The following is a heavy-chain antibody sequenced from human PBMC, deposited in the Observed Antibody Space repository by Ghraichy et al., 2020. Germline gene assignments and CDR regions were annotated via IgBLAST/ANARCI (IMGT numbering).Heavy chain of an antibody. CDR1: GYTFTSYD. J-gene: IGHJ6*02. Sequence: ASVKVSCKASGYTFTSYDINWVRQATGQGLEWMGWMNPNSGNTGYAQKFQGRVTMTRNTSISTAYMELSSLRSEDTAVYYCATLRSPYYDFWSGYYRSGSYGMDVWGQGTTVTVSS. V-gene: IGHV1-8*01. D-gene: IGHD3-3*01. CDR2: MNPNSGNT. CDR3: ATLRSPYYDFWSGYYRSGSYGMDV.